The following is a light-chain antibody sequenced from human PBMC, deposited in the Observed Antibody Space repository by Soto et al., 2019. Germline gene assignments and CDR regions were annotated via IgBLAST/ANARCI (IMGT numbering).Light chain of an antibody. Sequence: EIVMTQSPATLSVSPGERATLSCRASQSVSSNLAWYQQKPGQVPRLLIYGASTRANGIPARFSGSGFGTEFTLTISSLQSEDFAVYYCQQRSNWPWTFGQGTKVDIK. J-gene: IGKJ1*01. V-gene: IGKV3-15*01. CDR1: QSVSSN. CDR3: QQRSNWPWT. CDR2: GAS.